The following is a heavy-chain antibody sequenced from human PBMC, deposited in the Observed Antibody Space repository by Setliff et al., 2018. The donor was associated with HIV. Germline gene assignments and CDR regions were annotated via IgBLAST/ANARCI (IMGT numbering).Heavy chain of an antibody. CDR3: ASLNYYDSSGYYPH. V-gene: IGHV4-38-2*02. D-gene: IGHD3-22*01. CDR1: GDSISGYY. CDR2: IYYSGST. Sequence: SESLSLTCTSSGDSISGYYWGWIRQPPGKGLEWIATIYYSGSTYYNPSLKSRVTISVDTSKNQFSLKLSSVTAADTAVYYCASLNYYDSSGYYPHWGQGTLVTVSS. J-gene: IGHJ4*02.